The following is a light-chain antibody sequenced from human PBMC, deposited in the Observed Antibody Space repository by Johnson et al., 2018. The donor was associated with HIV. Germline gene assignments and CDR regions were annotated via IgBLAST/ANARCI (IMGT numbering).Light chain of an antibody. CDR3: GTWDSRLSAGHV. CDR1: SSNIGNNY. Sequence: QSVLTQPPSVSAAPGQKVTISCSGSSSNIGNNYVSWYQQLPGTAPKLLIYENNKRPSGIPDRFSGSKSGTSATLGITGLQTGDEADYYCGTWDSRLSAGHVFETVTKVTV. CDR2: ENN. J-gene: IGLJ1*01. V-gene: IGLV1-51*02.